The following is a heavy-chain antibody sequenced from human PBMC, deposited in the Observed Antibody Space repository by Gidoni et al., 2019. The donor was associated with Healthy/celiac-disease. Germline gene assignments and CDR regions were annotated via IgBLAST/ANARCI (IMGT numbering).Heavy chain of an antibody. Sequence: QVQLVQSGAEVKKPGASVKVSCKASGYTFTSYAMHWLRQAPGQRLEWMRWINAGNGNKKYSQKFQGRVTITRDTSESTAYMELSSLRSEDTAVYYCAAGDGDQQDYWGQGTLVTVSS. CDR2: INAGNGNK. D-gene: IGHD4-17*01. CDR1: GYTFTSYA. CDR3: AAGDGDQQDY. J-gene: IGHJ4*02. V-gene: IGHV1-3*01.